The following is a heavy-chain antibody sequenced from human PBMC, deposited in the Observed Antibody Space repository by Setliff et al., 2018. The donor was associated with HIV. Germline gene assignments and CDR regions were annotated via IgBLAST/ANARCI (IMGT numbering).Heavy chain of an antibody. J-gene: IGHJ6*04. V-gene: IGHV5-51*01. D-gene: IGHD3-9*01. CDR3: TRHPLQPEVSGYFYLMDV. Sequence: GESLKISCKGPEYFFRTSWIGWVRHLPGKGLEWVAVIFPLDSESRYNPSLEGHVTISVDKSINTAYLRWTSLRASDTAIYYCTRHPLQPEVSGYFYLMDVWGTGTTVTVSS. CDR1: EYFFRTSW. CDR2: IFPLDSES.